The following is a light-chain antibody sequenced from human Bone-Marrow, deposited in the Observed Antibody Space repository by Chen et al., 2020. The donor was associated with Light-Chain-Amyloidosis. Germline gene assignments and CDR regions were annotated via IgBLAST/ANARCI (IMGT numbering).Light chain of an antibody. CDR1: NIGSTS. V-gene: IGLV3-21*02. Sequence: SYVLTQPSSVSVAPGQTATIACGGNNIGSTSVHWYQPTPGQAPLLVVYDDSDRPSGIPGRLCGCNSGTTATLTISGVEAEDEADYYCQVWDRSSDRPVFGGGTKLTVL. CDR3: QVWDRSSDRPV. CDR2: DDS. J-gene: IGLJ3*02.